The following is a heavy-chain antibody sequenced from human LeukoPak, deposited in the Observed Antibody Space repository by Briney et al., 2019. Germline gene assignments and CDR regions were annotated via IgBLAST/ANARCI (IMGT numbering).Heavy chain of an antibody. V-gene: IGHV4-34*01. J-gene: IGHJ4*02. CDR1: GGSFSGYY. D-gene: IGHD3-10*01. Sequence: SETLSLTCAVYGGSFSGYYWSWIRQPPGKGLEWIGEINHSGSTNYNPSLKSRVTISVDTSKNQFSLKLSSVTAADTAVYYCVRGGSYYYGSGSYLRWGQGTLVTVSS. CDR2: INHSGST. CDR3: VRGGSYYYGSGSYLR.